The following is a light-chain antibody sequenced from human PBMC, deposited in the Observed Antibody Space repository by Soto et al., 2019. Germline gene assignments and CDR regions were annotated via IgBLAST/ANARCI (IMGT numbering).Light chain of an antibody. J-gene: IGLJ2*01. CDR3: SSYAGSNTVV. CDR1: GSDVGGYNY. CDR2: EVT. Sequence: SVLTQPPSASGSPGQSVTISCTGTGSDVGGYNYVSWYQQHPGKAPKLIISEVTKRPSGVPDRFSGSKSGNTASLTVSGLQAEDEADYYCSSYAGSNTVVFGGGTKLTVL. V-gene: IGLV2-8*01.